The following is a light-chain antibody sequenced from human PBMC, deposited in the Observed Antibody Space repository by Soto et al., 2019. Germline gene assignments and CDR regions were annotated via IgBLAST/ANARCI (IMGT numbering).Light chain of an antibody. CDR3: QQNGRSPT. Sequence: EIVLTQSPDALSLSPGERVSLSCRASRPVVRQYTAWYHQKPGQAPRLLIDDADSRATSIPDRLSGSGSGSGTDFPLFISRLEPEDCGVYCYQQNGRSPTFGRGTKVEVK. J-gene: IGKJ1*01. V-gene: IGKV3-20*01. CDR2: DAD. CDR1: RPVVRQY.